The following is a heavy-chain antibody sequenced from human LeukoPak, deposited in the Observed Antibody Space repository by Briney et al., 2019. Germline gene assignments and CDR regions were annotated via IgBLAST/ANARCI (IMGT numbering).Heavy chain of an antibody. J-gene: IGHJ4*02. CDR2: IDIAGDT. V-gene: IGHV3-13*01. Sequence: GGSLRLSCAASGFSFSNYDMHWVRQATGKGLGWVSAIDIAGDTYYRDSVKGRFTVSRENAKTSLYLQMNSLRAGDTAVYYCARVQSAAGIFDYWGQGTLVTVSS. CDR1: GFSFSNYD. D-gene: IGHD6-13*01. CDR3: ARVQSAAGIFDY.